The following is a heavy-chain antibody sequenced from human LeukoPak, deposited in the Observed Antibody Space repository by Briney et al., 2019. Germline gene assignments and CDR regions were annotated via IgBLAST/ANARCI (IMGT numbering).Heavy chain of an antibody. CDR1: GYTFTAYY. CDR2: INPNRGGT. V-gene: IGHV1-2*02. J-gene: IGHJ4*02. D-gene: IGHD5-18*01. Sequence: GASVKVSCKPSGYTFTAYYMHWVRQAPGQGVEWMGWINPNRGGTNYAQKFQGRVTITRDTSINTVYMERSRLTSDDTAVYSCASGPTRYIPHPYFDYWGQGTLVTVSS. CDR3: ASGPTRYIPHPYFDY.